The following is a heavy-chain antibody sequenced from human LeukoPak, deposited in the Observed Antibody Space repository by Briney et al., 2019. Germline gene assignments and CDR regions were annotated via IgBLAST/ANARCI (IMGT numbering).Heavy chain of an antibody. J-gene: IGHJ6*02. D-gene: IGHD6-13*01. Sequence: ASVKVSCKASGYTFTSYGISWVRQAPGQGLEWMGWISAYNGNTNYAQKLQGRVTMTTNTSTSTAYMELRSLRSDDTAVYYCARDRGSSWPSYYYYGMDVWGQGTTVTVSS. V-gene: IGHV1-18*01. CDR1: GYTFTSYG. CDR2: ISAYNGNT. CDR3: ARDRGSSWPSYYYYGMDV.